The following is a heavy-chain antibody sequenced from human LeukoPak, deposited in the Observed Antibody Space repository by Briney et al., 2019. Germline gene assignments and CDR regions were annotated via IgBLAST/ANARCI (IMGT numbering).Heavy chain of an antibody. CDR3: AICRNYYYGMDV. Sequence: ASVKVSCKASGYTFTSYGISWVRQAPGQGLEWMGWISAYNGNTNYAQKFQGRVTITADESTSTAYMELSSLRSEDTAVYYCAICRNYYYGMDVWGQGTTVTVSS. J-gene: IGHJ6*02. D-gene: IGHD1-14*01. V-gene: IGHV1-18*01. CDR2: ISAYNGNT. CDR1: GYTFTSYG.